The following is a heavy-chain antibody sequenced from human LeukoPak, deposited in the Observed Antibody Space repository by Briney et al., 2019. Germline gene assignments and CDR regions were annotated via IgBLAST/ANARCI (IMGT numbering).Heavy chain of an antibody. CDR1: GYSFTTYW. D-gene: IGHD2-15*01. CDR3: ARRLQRHFDY. V-gene: IGHV5-10-1*01. CDR2: IDPSDSYT. Sequence: GESLKISCKGSGYSFTTYWITWVRQMPGKGLEWMGRIDPSDSYTNYSPSFQGHVTISVDKSISTAYLQWSSLKASDTAMYYCARRLQRHFDYWGQGTLVTVSS. J-gene: IGHJ4*02.